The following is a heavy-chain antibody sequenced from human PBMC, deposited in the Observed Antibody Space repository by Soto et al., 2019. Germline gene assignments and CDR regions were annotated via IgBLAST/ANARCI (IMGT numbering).Heavy chain of an antibody. D-gene: IGHD1-1*01. J-gene: IGHJ4*02. CDR1: GDSINTDDYS. V-gene: IGHV4-30-2*01. CDR2: ISHSEST. CDR3: ARTRGNSKHFDI. Sequence: TLSLTCAVSGDSINTDDYSRSWIRQPPGKGLEWIGYISHSESTFYNPSLMSRVTLSIDRSKNQFSLNLRSATAADTAVYYCARTRGNSKHFDIWGRGTLVTVSS.